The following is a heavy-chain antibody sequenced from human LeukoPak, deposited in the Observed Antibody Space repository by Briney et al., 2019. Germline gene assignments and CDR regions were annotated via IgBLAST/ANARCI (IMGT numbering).Heavy chain of an antibody. V-gene: IGHV4-59*01. CDR1: GGSISSYY. D-gene: IGHD3-22*01. CDR3: ARDYYDTAGSWFDP. Sequence: SETLSLTCTVSGGSISSYYWSWIRQPPGEGLEWIGYIYYSGSTNYNPSLKSRVTISVDTSKNQFSLKLSSVTAADTAVYYCARDYYDTAGSWFDPWGQGTLVTVSS. CDR2: IYYSGST. J-gene: IGHJ5*02.